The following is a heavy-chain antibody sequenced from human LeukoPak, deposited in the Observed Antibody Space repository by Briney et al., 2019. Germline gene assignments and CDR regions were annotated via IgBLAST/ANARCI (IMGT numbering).Heavy chain of an antibody. D-gene: IGHD6-13*01. CDR2: INHSGST. CDR3: ARRDYSSSWVR. CDR1: GGSFSGYY. J-gene: IGHJ4*02. V-gene: IGHV4-34*01. Sequence: PSETLSLTCAVYGGSFSGYYWSWIRQPPGKGLEWIGEINHSGSTNYNPSLKSRVTISVDTSKNQFSLKLSSVTAADTAVYYCARRDYSSSWVRWGQGTLVTVSS.